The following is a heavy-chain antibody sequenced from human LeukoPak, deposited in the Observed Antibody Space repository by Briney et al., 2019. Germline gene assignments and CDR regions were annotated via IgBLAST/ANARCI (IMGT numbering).Heavy chain of an antibody. Sequence: KPSETLSLTCAVSGYSISSGYYWGWLRPPPGKGLDWIGSISHSGSTYYNPSLRSRVTISIDTSKNQFSLRLNSVTATDTAVYYCARVGGYSYGNYYFNYWGQGTLVTVSS. J-gene: IGHJ4*02. CDR1: GYSISSGYY. D-gene: IGHD5-18*01. CDR2: ISHSGST. CDR3: ARVGGYSYGNYYFNY. V-gene: IGHV4-38-2*01.